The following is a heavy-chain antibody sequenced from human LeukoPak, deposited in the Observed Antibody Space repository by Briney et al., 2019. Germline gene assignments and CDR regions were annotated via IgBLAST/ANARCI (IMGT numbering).Heavy chain of an antibody. CDR2: ISGSGGST. Sequence: GGSLRLSCAASGFTFDDYGMSWVRQAPGKWLEWVSAISGSGGSTYYADSVKGRFTISRDNSKNTLYLQMNSLRAEDTAVYYCAKAGGYYDSSGYSAWGQGTLVTVSS. J-gene: IGHJ5*02. CDR3: AKAGGYYDSSGYSA. V-gene: IGHV3-23*01. CDR1: GFTFDDYG. D-gene: IGHD3-22*01.